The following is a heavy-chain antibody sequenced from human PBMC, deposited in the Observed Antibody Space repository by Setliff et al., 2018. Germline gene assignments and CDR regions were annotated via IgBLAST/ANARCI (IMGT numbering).Heavy chain of an antibody. V-gene: IGHV4-34*01. CDR1: GGSFSGYY. Sequence: PSETLSLTCAVYGGSFSGYYWSWIRQPPGKGLEWIGEINHSGSTNYNPSLKSRVTISVDTSKNQFSLKLSSVTAADTAVYYCARGWIQLWYNWFDPWGQGTLVTVSS. J-gene: IGHJ5*02. CDR3: ARGWIQLWYNWFDP. D-gene: IGHD5-18*01. CDR2: INHSGST.